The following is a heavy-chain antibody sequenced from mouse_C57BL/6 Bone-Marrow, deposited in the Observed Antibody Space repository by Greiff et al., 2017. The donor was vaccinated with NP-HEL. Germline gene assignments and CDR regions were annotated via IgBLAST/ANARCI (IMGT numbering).Heavy chain of an antibody. V-gene: IGHV14-4*01. CDR3: TTSRIYYDYDGRGYYFDY. CDR1: GFNIKDDY. CDR2: IDPENGDT. Sequence: EVHLVESGAELVRPGASVKLSCTASGFNIKDDYMHWVKQRPEQGLEWIGWIDPENGDTEYASKFQGKATITADTSSNTAYLQLSSLTSEDTAVYYCTTSRIYYDYDGRGYYFDYWGQGTTLTVSS. D-gene: IGHD2-4*01. J-gene: IGHJ2*01.